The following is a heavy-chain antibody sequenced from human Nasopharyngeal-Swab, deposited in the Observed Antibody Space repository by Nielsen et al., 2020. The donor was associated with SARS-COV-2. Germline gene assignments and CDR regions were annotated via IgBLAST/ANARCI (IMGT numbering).Heavy chain of an antibody. Sequence: GGSLRLSCAASGFTFSSYSMNWVRQAPGKGLEWVSSISSSSSYIYYADSVKGRFTISRDNAKNSLYLQVNSLRAEDTAVYYCARSGELRFLEWLNTRPDYWGQGTLVTVSS. D-gene: IGHD3-3*01. CDR3: ARSGELRFLEWLNTRPDY. CDR1: GFTFSSYS. V-gene: IGHV3-21*01. CDR2: ISSSSSYI. J-gene: IGHJ4*02.